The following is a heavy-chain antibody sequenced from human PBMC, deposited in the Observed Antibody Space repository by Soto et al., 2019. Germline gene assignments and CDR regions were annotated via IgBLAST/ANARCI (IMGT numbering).Heavy chain of an antibody. CDR2: IYTSGST. V-gene: IGHV4-4*07. D-gene: IGHD2-15*01. CDR1: GGSISSYY. J-gene: IGHJ5*02. Sequence: SETLSLTCTVSGGSISSYYWSWIRQPAGKGLEWIGRIYTSGSTNYNPSLKSRVTMSVDTSKNQFSLKLSSVTAADTAVYYCARDHRVRRYCSGGSCYNWLHPWGQGTKLTVSS. CDR3: ARDHRVRRYCSGGSCYNWLHP.